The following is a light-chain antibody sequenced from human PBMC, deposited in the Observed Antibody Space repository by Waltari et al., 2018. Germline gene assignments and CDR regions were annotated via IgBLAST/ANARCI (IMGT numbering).Light chain of an antibody. Sequence: EIVLTQSPGTLSLSPGERATLSCRASQSVGRYLVWYQQKPGQAPRLFIYGASSRAAGIPDRFSGSVSVTDFSLTISRLEPEDFAVYYCQNHERLPAVFGQGTKVEIK. CDR3: QNHERLPAV. V-gene: IGKV3-20*01. CDR1: QSVGRY. CDR2: GAS. J-gene: IGKJ1*01.